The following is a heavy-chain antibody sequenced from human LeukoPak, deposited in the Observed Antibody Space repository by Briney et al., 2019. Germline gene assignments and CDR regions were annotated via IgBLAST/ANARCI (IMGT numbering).Heavy chain of an antibody. J-gene: IGHJ3*02. D-gene: IGHD1-7*01. V-gene: IGHV4-59*01. CDR3: ATGDTWDYSFDI. CDR1: GGSISSDY. Sequence: SETLSLTCIVSGGSISSDYWSWIRQPPGKGLEWIGYIYYSGSTNYNPSLKSRVTISVDTSKNQFSLKLSPVTAADTAVYYCATGDTWDYSFDIWGQGTMVTVSS. CDR2: IYYSGST.